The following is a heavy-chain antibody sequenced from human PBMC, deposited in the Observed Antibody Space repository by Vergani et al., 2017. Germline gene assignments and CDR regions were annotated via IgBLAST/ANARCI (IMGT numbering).Heavy chain of an antibody. CDR3: AREAVLRYFDWLLQSYGMDV. D-gene: IGHD3-9*01. CDR2: IYYSGST. J-gene: IGHJ6*02. Sequence: QVQLQESGPGLVKPSQTLSLTCTVSGGSISSGGYYWSWIRQHPGKGLEWIGYIYYSGSTYYNPSLKSRVTISVAPSKNQFSLKLSSVTAADTAVYYCAREAVLRYFDWLLQSYGMDVWGQGTTVTVSS. V-gene: IGHV4-31*03. CDR1: GGSISSGGYY.